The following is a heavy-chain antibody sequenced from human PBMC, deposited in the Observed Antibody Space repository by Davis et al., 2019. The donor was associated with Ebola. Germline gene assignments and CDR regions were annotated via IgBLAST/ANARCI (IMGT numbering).Heavy chain of an antibody. V-gene: IGHV5-51*01. J-gene: IGHJ4*02. CDR2: IYAGDSDS. Sequence: GESLKISCKGSGYSFTSYWIGWVRQTPGKGLEWMGIIYAGDSDSRYSPSFDGQVTISVDRSITTTYLQWRSLRASDTAIYYCARQESLYGWSDYWGQGTLVTVSS. D-gene: IGHD6-19*01. CDR3: ARQESLYGWSDY. CDR1: GYSFTSYW.